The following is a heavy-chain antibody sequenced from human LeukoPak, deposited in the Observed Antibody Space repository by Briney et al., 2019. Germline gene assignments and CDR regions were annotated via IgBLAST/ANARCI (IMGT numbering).Heavy chain of an antibody. D-gene: IGHD2-2*02. CDR2: INPNSGGT. Sequence: ASVKVSCKASGYTFTGYYMHWVRPAPGQGLEWMGRINPNSGGTNYAQKFQGRVTMTRDTSISTAYMELSRLRSDDTAVYYCARGVRAVPAAITDYWGQGTLVTVSS. CDR1: GYTFTGYY. J-gene: IGHJ4*02. V-gene: IGHV1-2*06. CDR3: ARGVRAVPAAITDY.